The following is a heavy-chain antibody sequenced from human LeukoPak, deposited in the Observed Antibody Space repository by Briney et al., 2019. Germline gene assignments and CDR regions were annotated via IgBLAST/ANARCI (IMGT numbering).Heavy chain of an antibody. D-gene: IGHD3-22*01. J-gene: IGHJ4*02. Sequence: ASVKVSCKASGYTFTSYGISWVRQAPGQGLEWMGWISAYNGNTNYAQKLQGRVTMTTDTSTSTAYRELRSLRSDDTAVYYYASPSCGYRYSFDYWGQGTLVTVSS. CDR2: ISAYNGNT. V-gene: IGHV1-18*01. CDR3: ASPSCGYRYSFDY. CDR1: GYTFTSYG.